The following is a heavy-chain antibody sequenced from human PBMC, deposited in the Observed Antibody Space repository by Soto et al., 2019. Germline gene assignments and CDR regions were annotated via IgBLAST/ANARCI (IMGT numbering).Heavy chain of an antibody. J-gene: IGHJ4*02. V-gene: IGHV1-46*01. D-gene: IGHD3-22*01. Sequence: ASVKVSCKASGYTFTSYYMHWVRQAPGQGLEWMGIINPSGGRTSYAQKFQGRVTMTRDTSTSTVYMELSSLRSEDTAVYYCARDILNYYDSSGYFDYWGQGTLVTISS. CDR3: ARDILNYYDSSGYFDY. CDR1: GYTFTSYY. CDR2: INPSGGRT.